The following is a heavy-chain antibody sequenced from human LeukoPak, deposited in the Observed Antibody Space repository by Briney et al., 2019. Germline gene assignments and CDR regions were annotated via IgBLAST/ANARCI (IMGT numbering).Heavy chain of an antibody. CDR1: GGSISSSNW. CDR3: ASNWYSSSSMDV. CDR2: INHSGST. V-gene: IGHV4-4*02. D-gene: IGHD6-6*01. Sequence: KASETLSLTCAVSGGSISSSNWWSWVRQPPGKGLEWIGEINHSGSTNYNPSLKSRVTISVDTSKKQFSLKLSSVTAADTGVYYCASNWYSSSSMDVWGKGTTVTVSS. J-gene: IGHJ6*03.